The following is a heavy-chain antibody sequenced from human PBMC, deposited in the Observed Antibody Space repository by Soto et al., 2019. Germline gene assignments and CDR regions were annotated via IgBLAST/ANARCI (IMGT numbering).Heavy chain of an antibody. CDR2: VSASGEKS. V-gene: IGHV3-23*01. D-gene: IGHD2-15*01. Sequence: DVQLLESGGDFVQPGGSLRLSCVGSGFTFRGYAMTSVGQARGNGLAWVSNVSASGEKSYFAVSVKGRLTIARDHSKYMLGVQMDSLVAEDTAVYYCVKESAQGFMTPFGWRAHFYGWGQGALLTVSS. CDR1: GFTFRGYA. CDR3: VKESAQGFMTPFGWRAHFYG. J-gene: IGHJ4*02.